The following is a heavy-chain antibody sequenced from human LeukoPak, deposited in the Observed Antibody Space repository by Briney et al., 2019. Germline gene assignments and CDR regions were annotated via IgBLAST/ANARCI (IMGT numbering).Heavy chain of an antibody. V-gene: IGHV3-11*03. CDR2: ISSSGTYT. J-gene: IGHJ4*02. CDR1: GFTFSDYY. CDR3: ARFYCSGGSCYPYYFDY. Sequence: GGSLRLSCAASGFTFSDYYMTWIRQAPGKGLEWVSYISSSGTYTNYADSVKGRFTISRDNAKNSLYLQMNSLRAEDTAVYSCARFYCSGGSCYPYYFDYWGQGTLVTVSS. D-gene: IGHD2-15*01.